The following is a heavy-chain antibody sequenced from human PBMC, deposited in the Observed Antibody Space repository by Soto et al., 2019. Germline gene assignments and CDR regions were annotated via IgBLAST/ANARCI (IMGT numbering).Heavy chain of an antibody. D-gene: IGHD2-15*01. CDR3: ARGVVVVVATYGMDV. V-gene: IGHV3-64*01. Sequence: EVRLVESGGGLVQPGGSLRLSCAASGFTFSSYAMHWVRQAPGKGLEYVSAISSNGGSTYYANSVKGRFTISRDNSKNTLYLQMGSLRAEDMAVYYCARGVVVVVATYGMDVWGQGTTVTVSS. CDR2: ISSNGGST. J-gene: IGHJ6*02. CDR1: GFTFSSYA.